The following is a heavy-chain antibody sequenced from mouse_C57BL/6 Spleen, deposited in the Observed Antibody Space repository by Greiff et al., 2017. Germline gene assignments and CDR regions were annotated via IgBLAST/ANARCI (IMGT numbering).Heavy chain of an antibody. Sequence: EVMLVESGGGLVKPGGSLKLSCAASGFTFSDYGMHWVRQAPEKGLEWVAYISSGSSTIYYADTVKGRFTISRDNAKNTLFLQMTSLRSEDTAMYYCARDYYGTFDYWGQGTTLTVSS. CDR3: ARDYYGTFDY. CDR2: ISSGSSTI. D-gene: IGHD1-1*01. CDR1: GFTFSDYG. V-gene: IGHV5-17*01. J-gene: IGHJ2*01.